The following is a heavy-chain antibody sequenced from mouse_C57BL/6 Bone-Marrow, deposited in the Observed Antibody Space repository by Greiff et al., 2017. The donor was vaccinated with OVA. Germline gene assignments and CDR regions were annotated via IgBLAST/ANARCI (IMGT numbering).Heavy chain of an antibody. CDR3: ARDKRGGSSYVDYFDY. D-gene: IGHD1-1*01. Sequence: ESGGGLVKPGGSLKLSCAASGFTFSSYAMSWVRQTPEKRLEWVATISDGGSYTYYPDNVKGRFTISRDNAKNNLYLQMSHLKSEDTAMYYCARDKRGGSSYVDYFDYWGQGTTLTVSS. CDR2: ISDGGSYT. J-gene: IGHJ2*01. V-gene: IGHV5-4*01. CDR1: GFTFSSYA.